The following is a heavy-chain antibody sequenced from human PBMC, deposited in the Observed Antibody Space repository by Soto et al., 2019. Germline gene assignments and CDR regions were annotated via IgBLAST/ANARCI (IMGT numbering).Heavy chain of an antibody. D-gene: IGHD2-15*01. CDR2: IYYSGST. CDR1: GGSISSGGYY. CDR3: ARDAATVHYGMDV. V-gene: IGHV4-31*03. Sequence: QVQLQESGPGLVKPSQTLSLTCTVSGGSISSGGYYWSWIRQHPGKGLEWIGYIYYSGSTYYNPSLKSRVTISVHTSKKQFSLKLSSVTAADTAVYYCARDAATVHYGMDVWGQGTTVTVSS. J-gene: IGHJ6*02.